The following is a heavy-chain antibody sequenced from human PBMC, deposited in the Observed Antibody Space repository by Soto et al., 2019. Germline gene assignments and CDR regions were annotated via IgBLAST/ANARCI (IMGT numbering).Heavy chain of an antibody. D-gene: IGHD2-15*01. V-gene: IGHV4-39*01. CDR3: ARHQGYLTMLDAFDI. J-gene: IGHJ3*02. CDR2: IYYSGST. CDR1: GGSISSSSYY. Sequence: ASETLSLTCTVSGGSISSSSYYWGWIRQPPGKGLEWIGSIYYSGSTYYNPSLKSRVTISVDTSKNQFSLKLSSVTAADTAVYYCARHQGYLTMLDAFDIWGQGTMVTVSS.